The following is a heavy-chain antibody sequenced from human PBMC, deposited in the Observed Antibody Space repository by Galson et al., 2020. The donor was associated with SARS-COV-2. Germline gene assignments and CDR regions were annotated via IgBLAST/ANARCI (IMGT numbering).Heavy chain of an antibody. Sequence: SETLSLTCTVSGYSVSTTNYWGWVRQPPGRGLEWIGSVYPSGTTYYNPSLKSRVTISVDTSKNQFSLRLDSVTAADTALYYCARQGLNMMVPGTVPCWWIGRWGRGTLVTVSS. D-gene: IGHD2-8*02. CDR2: VYPSGTT. CDR3: ARQGLNMMVPGTVPCWWIGR. J-gene: IGHJ2*01. V-gene: IGHV4-38-2*02. CDR1: GYSVSTTNY.